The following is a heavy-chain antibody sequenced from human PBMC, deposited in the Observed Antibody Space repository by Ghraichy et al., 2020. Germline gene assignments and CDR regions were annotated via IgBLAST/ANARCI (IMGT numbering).Heavy chain of an antibody. Sequence: SQTLSLTCTVSGGSISRGWSYWTWIRQHPGKGLEWIGYIYYSGRTYYNPSLESRVTISMDTSKNQLSVRLSSVTAADTAVYYCARAGYRTDNWFDPWGQGALVTVSS. CDR2: IYYSGRT. D-gene: IGHD6-13*01. CDR1: GGSISRGWSY. V-gene: IGHV4-31*03. J-gene: IGHJ5*02. CDR3: ARAGYRTDNWFDP.